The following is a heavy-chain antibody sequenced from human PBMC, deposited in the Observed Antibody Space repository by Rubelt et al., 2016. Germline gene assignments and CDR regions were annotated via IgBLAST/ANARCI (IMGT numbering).Heavy chain of an antibody. CDR3: ARDSPYRGFDY. D-gene: IGHD3-10*01. V-gene: IGHV3-30*04. J-gene: IGHJ4*02. Sequence: AMHWVRQAPGKGLEWVAVISYDGSNKYYADSVKGRFTISRDNAKNSLYLQMNSLRAEDTAVYYCARDSPYRGFDYWGQGTLVTVSS. CDR2: ISYDGSNK. CDR1: A.